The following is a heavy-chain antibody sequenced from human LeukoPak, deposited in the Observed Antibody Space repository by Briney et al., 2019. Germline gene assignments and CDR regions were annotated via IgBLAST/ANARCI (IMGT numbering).Heavy chain of an antibody. CDR2: ISSSSSTI. CDR3: ARDRITMVQGVTLCRYFDY. D-gene: IGHD3-10*01. V-gene: IGHV3-48*02. J-gene: IGHJ4*02. CDR1: GFTFSSYS. Sequence: PGGSLRLSCAASGFTFSSYSMNWVRQAPGKGLEWVSYISSSSSTIYYADSVKGRFTISRDNAKNSLYLQMSSLRDEDTAVYYCARDRITMVQGVTLCRYFDYWGQGTLVTVSS.